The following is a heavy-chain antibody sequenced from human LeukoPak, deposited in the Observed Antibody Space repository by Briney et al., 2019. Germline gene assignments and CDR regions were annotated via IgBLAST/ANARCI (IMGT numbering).Heavy chain of an antibody. D-gene: IGHD6-19*01. CDR3: AKFSSSGWYYFDY. J-gene: IGHJ4*02. CDR1: GFTFSSYS. Sequence: GGSLRLSCAASGFTFSSYSMNWVRQAPGKGREWVSSISSSSYTYYADSVQGRFTISRDNAKNSLYLQMNSLRAEDTAVYYCAKFSSSGWYYFDYWGQGTMVTVSS. V-gene: IGHV3-21*04. CDR2: ISSSSYT.